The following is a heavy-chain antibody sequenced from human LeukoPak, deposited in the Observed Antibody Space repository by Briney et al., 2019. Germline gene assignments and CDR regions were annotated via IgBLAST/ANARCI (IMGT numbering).Heavy chain of an antibody. CDR3: ARYYYYDSSGYYYYAFDI. V-gene: IGHV1-46*01. CDR2: INPSGGST. Sequence: ASVKVSCKASGYTFTSYYMHWVRQAPGQGLEWMGIINPSGGSTSYAQKFQGRVTMTRDTSTSTVYMELSSLRPEDTAVYYCARYYYYDSSGYYYYAFDIWGQGTMVTVSS. J-gene: IGHJ3*02. CDR1: GYTFTSYY. D-gene: IGHD3-22*01.